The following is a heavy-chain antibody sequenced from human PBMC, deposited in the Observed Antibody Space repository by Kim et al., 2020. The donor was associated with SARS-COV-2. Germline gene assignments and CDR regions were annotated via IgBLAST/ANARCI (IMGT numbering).Heavy chain of an antibody. Sequence: SETLSLTCAVYGGSFSGYYWSWIRQPPGKGLEWIGEINHSGSTNYNPSLKSRVTISVDTSKNQFSLKLSSVTAAATAVYYCARGGAAAGTGARDFDYWG. D-gene: IGHD6-13*01. CDR2: INHSGST. J-gene: IGHJ4*01. V-gene: IGHV4-34*01. CDR1: GGSFSGYY. CDR3: ARGGAAAGTGARDFDY.